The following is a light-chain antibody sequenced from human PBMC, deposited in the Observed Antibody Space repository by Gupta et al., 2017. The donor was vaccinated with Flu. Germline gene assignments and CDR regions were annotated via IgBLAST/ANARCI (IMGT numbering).Light chain of an antibody. CDR1: QGISRW. CDR2: KAS. Sequence: DIPINQSPSILSASIGDRVTITCRASQGISRWLAWYQQKSGKGPKLLINKASTLESGVPSRFSGSGSGTEFTLTISSLQSEDFATYYCQQFDGYPLTFGGGTKVEIK. CDR3: QQFDGYPLT. J-gene: IGKJ4*01. V-gene: IGKV1-5*03.